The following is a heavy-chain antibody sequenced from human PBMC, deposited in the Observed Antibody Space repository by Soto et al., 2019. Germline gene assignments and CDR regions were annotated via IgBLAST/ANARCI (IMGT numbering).Heavy chain of an antibody. J-gene: IGHJ6*02. CDR2: IYYSGST. Sequence: ETLSLTCTVSGGSISSYYWSWIRQPPGKGLEWIGYIYYSGSTNYNPSLKSRVTISVDTSKNQFSLKLSSVTAADTAVYYCARDYMYYYDSSGYGPTYYYYGMDVWGQGTTVTVSS. D-gene: IGHD3-22*01. CDR1: GGSISSYY. V-gene: IGHV4-59*01. CDR3: ARDYMYYYDSSGYGPTYYYYGMDV.